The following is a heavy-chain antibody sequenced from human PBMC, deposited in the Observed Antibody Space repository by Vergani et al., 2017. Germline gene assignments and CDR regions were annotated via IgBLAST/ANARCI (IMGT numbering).Heavy chain of an antibody. J-gene: IGHJ4*02. CDR3: ARGVEATISGRLDY. D-gene: IGHD1-26*01. CDR1: GYTFTSYY. CDR2: INPSGPSI. Sequence: QVQLVQSGAEVKKPGASVKVSCKASGYTFTSYYMHWVRQAPGQGLEWMGIINPSGPSITYAQTFQERVTMTRETSTNTVYMELSSLRSDDTAVYYCARGVEATISGRLDYWAQGTLVTVSS. V-gene: IGHV1-46*03.